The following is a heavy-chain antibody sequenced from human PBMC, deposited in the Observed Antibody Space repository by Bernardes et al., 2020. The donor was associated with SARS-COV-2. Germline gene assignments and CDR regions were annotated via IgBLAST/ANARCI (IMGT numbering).Heavy chain of an antibody. Sequence: GGSLRLSCTASGFTFSSYAMGWVRQAPGKGLEWVSAISGNGGCTQHADSVKVRFTISRDNSKNTLYLQMNSLRADDTAVYYCAKDLYYESSVPDDYWGKGTLVTVSP. CDR3: AKDLYYESSVPDDY. D-gene: IGHD3-16*01. V-gene: IGHV3-23*01. CDR2: ISGNGGCT. J-gene: IGHJ4*02. CDR1: GFTFSSYA.